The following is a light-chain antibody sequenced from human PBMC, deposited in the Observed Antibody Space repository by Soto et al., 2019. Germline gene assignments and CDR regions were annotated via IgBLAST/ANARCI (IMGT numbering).Light chain of an antibody. CDR1: QSISNW. CDR3: QQYYNYWT. CDR2: KAS. V-gene: IGKV1-5*03. J-gene: IGKJ1*01. Sequence: DLQMTQSPSTLSASVGDRVTITCRASQSISNWLAWYQQKPGKAPKLLIYKASGLESGVPSRFSGSGSGTEFTLTINSLQPDDFATYYCQQYYNYWTFGQGTKVEIK.